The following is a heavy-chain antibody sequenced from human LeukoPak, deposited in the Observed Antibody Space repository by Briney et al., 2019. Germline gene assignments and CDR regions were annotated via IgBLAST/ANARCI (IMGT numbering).Heavy chain of an antibody. CDR1: GYTFTSYA. J-gene: IGHJ4*02. V-gene: IGHV1-3*01. D-gene: IGHD6-19*01. CDR3: ARDGRIAVAGIGFDY. Sequence: ASVKVSCKASGYTFTSYAMHWVRQAPGQRLEWMGWINAGNGNTKYSQKFQGRVTITRDTSASTAYMELSSLRSEDTAVYYCARDGRIAVAGIGFDYWGQGTLVTVSS. CDR2: INAGNGNT.